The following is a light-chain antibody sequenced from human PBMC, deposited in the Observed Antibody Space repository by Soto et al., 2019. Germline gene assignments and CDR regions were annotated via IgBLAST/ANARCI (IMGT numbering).Light chain of an antibody. CDR1: QTGDSRY. CDR2: AAS. CDR3: HQYDNTPQT. J-gene: IGKJ2*01. Sequence: EIVLTQSPGTLSLSPGETATLSCRASQTGDSRYLAWYQQKRGQAPRLLIYAASSRATGVPDRFSGSGSGTDFTLTIRRLEPEDFAVYYCHQYDNTPQTFGQGTKVDIK. V-gene: IGKV3-20*01.